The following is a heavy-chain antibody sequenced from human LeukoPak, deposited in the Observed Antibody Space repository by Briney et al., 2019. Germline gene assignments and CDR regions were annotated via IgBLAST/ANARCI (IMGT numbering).Heavy chain of an antibody. Sequence: GGSLRLSCATSGFTFSSYAMTWVRQAPGKGLEWVSTSVGSGARTFNADSVKGRFTISRDNSKNTLYLQMNSLRAEDTAVYYCATGGYYDSSGSIAFGHWGQGTLVTVSS. J-gene: IGHJ4*02. V-gene: IGHV3-23*01. D-gene: IGHD3-22*01. CDR3: ATGGYYDSSGSIAFGH. CDR2: SVGSGART. CDR1: GFTFSSYA.